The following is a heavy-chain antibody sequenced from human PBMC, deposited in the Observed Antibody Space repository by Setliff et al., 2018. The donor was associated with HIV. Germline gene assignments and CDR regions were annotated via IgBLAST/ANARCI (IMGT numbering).Heavy chain of an antibody. CDR1: GGSIIYTSYY. V-gene: IGHV4-39*07. CDR2: IYYSGSV. CDR3: AKSIVGGTTHAFDL. J-gene: IGHJ3*01. D-gene: IGHD1-26*01. Sequence: PSETLSLTCTVSGGSIIYTSYYWGWIRQPPGKGLEWIGSIYYSGSVYYNPSLKSRVTISVDTTKNQFSLKVKSVTAADTAVYYCAKSIVGGTTHAFDLWGRGTMVTVSS.